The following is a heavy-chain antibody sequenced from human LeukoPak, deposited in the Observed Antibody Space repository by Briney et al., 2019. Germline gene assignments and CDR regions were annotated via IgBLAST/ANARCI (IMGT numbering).Heavy chain of an antibody. J-gene: IGHJ4*02. CDR3: ARGHYDSSGYYGY. CDR1: GGSFSGYY. V-gene: IGHV4-34*01. Sequence: PSETLSLTCAVYGGSFSGYYWSWIRQPPGKGLEWMGEINHRGSTNYNPSRKSRAAISVDTSKNQFSMKLSSVTAADTSVYYCARGHYDSSGYYGYWGQGTLVTVSS. D-gene: IGHD3-22*01. CDR2: INHRGST.